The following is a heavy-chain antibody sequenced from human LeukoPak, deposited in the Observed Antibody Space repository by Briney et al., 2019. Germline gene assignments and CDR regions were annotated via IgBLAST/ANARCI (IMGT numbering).Heavy chain of an antibody. Sequence: ASVKVSCKASGYTFTSYDINWVRQATGQGLEWMGWMNPNSGNTGYAQKFQGRVTMTRNTSISTAYMELSSLRSEDTAVYYCARDLPFGSGNNGDYWGQGTLVTVSS. CDR2: MNPNSGNT. CDR3: ARDLPFGSGNNGDY. V-gene: IGHV1-8*01. J-gene: IGHJ4*02. CDR1: GYTFTSYD. D-gene: IGHD6-19*01.